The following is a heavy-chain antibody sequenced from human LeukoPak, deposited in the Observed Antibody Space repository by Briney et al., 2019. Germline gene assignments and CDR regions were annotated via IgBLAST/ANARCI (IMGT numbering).Heavy chain of an antibody. CDR1: GYIFTSYW. V-gene: IGHV5-51*01. Sequence: GESLKISCKGSGYIFTSYWIGWVRQLPGKGLEWMGIIYPGDSDTRYSPSFQGQVTISADKSISTAYLQWSNLKASDTAMYYCAQLIGYSNLDYRGPGTLVTVSS. D-gene: IGHD5-18*01. J-gene: IGHJ4*02. CDR3: AQLIGYSNLDY. CDR2: IYPGDSDT.